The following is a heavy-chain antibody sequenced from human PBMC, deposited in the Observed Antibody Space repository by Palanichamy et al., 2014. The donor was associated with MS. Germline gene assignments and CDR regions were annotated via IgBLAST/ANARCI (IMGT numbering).Heavy chain of an antibody. CDR2: IYGDAAT. CDR1: GFSVNGNY. D-gene: IGHD4-17*01. J-gene: IGHJ4*02. V-gene: IGHV3-53*01. Sequence: VQLVESGGGLTQPGGSLRLSCAASGFSVNGNYISWVRQAPGKGLEWVPVIYGDAATDYADSVRGRFTISRDTSQNTVYLQLNSLRAEDTAVYYCAKGRLNYGDYEYWGQGTLVTVSS. CDR3: AKGRLNYGDYEY.